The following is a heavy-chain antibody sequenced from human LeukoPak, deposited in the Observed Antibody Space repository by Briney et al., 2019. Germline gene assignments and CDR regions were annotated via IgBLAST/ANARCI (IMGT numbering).Heavy chain of an antibody. CDR2: ISSSSSYT. Sequence: GGSLRLSCAASGFTFSDYYMSWIRQAPGKGLEWVSYISSSSSYTNYADSVKGRFTISRDNAKNSLYLQINSLRAEDTAVYYCARGSSGWFDYWGQGTLVTVSS. J-gene: IGHJ4*02. CDR3: ARGSSGWFDY. V-gene: IGHV3-11*05. CDR1: GFTFSDYY. D-gene: IGHD6-19*01.